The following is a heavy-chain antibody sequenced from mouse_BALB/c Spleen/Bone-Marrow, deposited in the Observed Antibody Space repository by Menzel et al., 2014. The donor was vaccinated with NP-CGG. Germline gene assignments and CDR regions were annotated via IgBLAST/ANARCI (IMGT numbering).Heavy chain of an antibody. CDR2: INPTTAYT. CDR3: ARENYGSSPAY. CDR1: GYIFTDYW. J-gene: IGHJ3*01. V-gene: IGHV1-4*01. Sequence: QVQLQQSGAELARPGASVKMSCKASGYIFTDYWMHWVKQRPGQGLEWIGYINPTTAYTEYNQKFKGKATLTVDKSSSTAYMHLNSLTSEDSAVYYCARENYGSSPAYWGQGTLVTVSA. D-gene: IGHD1-1*01.